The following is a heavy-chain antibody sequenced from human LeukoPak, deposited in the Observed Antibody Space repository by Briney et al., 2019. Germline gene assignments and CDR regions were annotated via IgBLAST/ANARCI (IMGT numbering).Heavy chain of an antibody. CDR3: VKLPYSDTSAYYVDY. Sequence: GGSLRLSCVVSGLTFRTYGMTWVRQAPGKGLEWVSNISGSGSRTYYAGSVKGRFTISRDNSKNTLSLQMSSLRPEDTAVYYCVKLPYSDTSAYYVDYWGQGTLVTVSS. J-gene: IGHJ4*02. CDR1: GLTFRTYG. D-gene: IGHD3-22*01. V-gene: IGHV3-23*01. CDR2: ISGSGSRT.